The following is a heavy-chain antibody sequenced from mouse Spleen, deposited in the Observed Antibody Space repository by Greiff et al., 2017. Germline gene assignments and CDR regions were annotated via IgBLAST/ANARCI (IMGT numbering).Heavy chain of an antibody. CDR3: SRCTFAY. CDR1: GYTFTSYW. CDR2: IHPSSGYT. Sequence: VQLQQSGAELVNPGASVKLSCKASGYTFTSYWMHWVKQRPGQGLEWIGYIHPSSGYTKYNQKFKDKATLTADKSSSTAFMQRSSLTYEDSAVYFCSRCTFAYWGQGTLITVSS. V-gene: IGHV1-7*01. J-gene: IGHJ3*01.